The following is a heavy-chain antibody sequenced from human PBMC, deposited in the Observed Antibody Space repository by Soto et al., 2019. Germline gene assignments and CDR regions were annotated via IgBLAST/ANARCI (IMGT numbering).Heavy chain of an antibody. V-gene: IGHV3-23*01. CDR1: GLTFSSYA. CDR3: AKDFLSSSIADAFDI. J-gene: IGHJ3*02. Sequence: GGSLRLSCAASGLTFSSYAMSWVRQAPGKGLEWVSAISGSGGSTYYADSVKGRFTISRDNSKNTLYLQMNSLRAEDTAVYYCAKDFLSSSIADAFDIWGQGTMVTVSS. D-gene: IGHD6-13*01. CDR2: ISGSGGST.